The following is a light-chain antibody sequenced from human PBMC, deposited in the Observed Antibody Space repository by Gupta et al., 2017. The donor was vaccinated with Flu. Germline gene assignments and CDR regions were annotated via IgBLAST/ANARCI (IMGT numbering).Light chain of an antibody. CDR3: GAYTISSRWV. J-gene: IGLJ3*02. V-gene: IGLV2-14*01. CDR2: EVS. Sequence: QSALSQPDSVSGSPGQSITISGTGTSSAVGSDNYVSWYHQHPGKAPKLMIYEVSNRPSGVANRFSGSKSDNTASLTISEPQAEDEADYYYGAYTISSRWVFGGGTKLTVL. CDR1: SSAVGSDNY.